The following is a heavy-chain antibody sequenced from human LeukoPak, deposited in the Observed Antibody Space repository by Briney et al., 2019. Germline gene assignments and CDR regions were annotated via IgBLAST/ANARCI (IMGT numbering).Heavy chain of an antibody. Sequence: GESLKISCQGSGYSFTSYWIGWVRQLPGKGLEWMGTIYPGDSDTRYSPSFQGQVTISADKSISTAYLQWSSLKASDTAMYYCARQPRAYDSSGWSLDYWGQGTLVTVSS. D-gene: IGHD3-22*01. J-gene: IGHJ4*02. CDR3: ARQPRAYDSSGWSLDY. V-gene: IGHV5-51*01. CDR2: IYPGDSDT. CDR1: GYSFTSYW.